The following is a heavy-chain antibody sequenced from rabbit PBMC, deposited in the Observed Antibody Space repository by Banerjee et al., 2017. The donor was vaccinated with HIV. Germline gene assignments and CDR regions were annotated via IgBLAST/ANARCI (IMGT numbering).Heavy chain of an antibody. J-gene: IGHJ4*01. V-gene: IGHV1S40*01. CDR3: ARGDGVYAGYDGL. CDR2: IDPVFGYT. CDR1: GFDFSSYY. D-gene: IGHD7-1*01. Sequence: SLEESGGGLVQPGGSLKLSCKASGFDFSSYYMSWVRQAPGKGLEWIGYIDPVFGYTYYASWVNGRFTISKTSSTTVTLQMTSLTAADTATYFCARGDGVYAGYDGLWGPGTLVTVS.